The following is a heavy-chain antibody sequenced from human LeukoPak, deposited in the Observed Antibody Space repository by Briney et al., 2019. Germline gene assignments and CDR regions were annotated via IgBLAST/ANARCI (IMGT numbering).Heavy chain of an antibody. Sequence: SVKVSCKASGGTSSSYAISWVRQAPGQGLEWMGRIIPIFGTANYAQKFQGRVTITTDESTSTAYMELSSLRSEDTAVYYCARSHRIAMIVVGQTNAFDIWRQGTMVTVSS. V-gene: IGHV1-69*05. J-gene: IGHJ3*02. CDR1: GGTSSSYA. D-gene: IGHD3-22*01. CDR3: ARSHRIAMIVVGQTNAFDI. CDR2: IIPIFGTA.